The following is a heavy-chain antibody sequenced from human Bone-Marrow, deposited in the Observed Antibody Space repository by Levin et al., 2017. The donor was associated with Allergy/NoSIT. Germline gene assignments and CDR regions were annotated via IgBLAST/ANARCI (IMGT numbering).Heavy chain of an antibody. J-gene: IGHJ4*02. D-gene: IGHD6-13*01. CDR3: ARDPPGVAAAGSGY. Sequence: GGFLRLSCAVSGFTVGNNYMSWVRQAPGKGLEWVSLIYSGGSTYYADSVKGRFTISRDSSKNTLYLQMNNLRVEDTAVYYCARDPPGVAAAGSGYWGQGTLVTVSS. V-gene: IGHV3-66*01. CDR2: IYSGGST. CDR1: GFTVGNNY.